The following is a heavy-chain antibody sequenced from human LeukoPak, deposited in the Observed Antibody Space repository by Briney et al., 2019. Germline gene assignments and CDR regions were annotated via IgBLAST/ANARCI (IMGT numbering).Heavy chain of an antibody. J-gene: IGHJ6*03. CDR2: MNPNSGGT. CDR1: GYTFTSYD. D-gene: IGHD6-13*01. CDR3: ARDGSSWYFYYYYYMDV. V-gene: IGHV1-2*02. Sequence: ASVKVSCKASGYTFTSYDINWVRQATGQGLEWMGWMNPNSGGTNYAQKFQGRVTMTRDTSISTAYMELSRLRSDDTAVYYCARDGSSWYFYYYYYMDVWGKGTTVTVSS.